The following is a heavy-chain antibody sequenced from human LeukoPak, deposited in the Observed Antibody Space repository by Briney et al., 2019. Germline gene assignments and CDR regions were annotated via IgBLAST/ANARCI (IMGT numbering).Heavy chain of an antibody. D-gene: IGHD3-3*01. CDR1: GGSVSSGSYY. J-gene: IGHJ4*02. Sequence: SETLSLTCTVSGGSVSSGSYYWSWIRQPPGKGLGWIGYIYYSGSTNYNPSLKSRVTISVDTSKNQFSLKLSSVTAADTAVYYCASQDYDFWSGYKPGIFDYWGQGTLVTVSS. CDR2: IYYSGST. CDR3: ASQDYDFWSGYKPGIFDY. V-gene: IGHV4-61*01.